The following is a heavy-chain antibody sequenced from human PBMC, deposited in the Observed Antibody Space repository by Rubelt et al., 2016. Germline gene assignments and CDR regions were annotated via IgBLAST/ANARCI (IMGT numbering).Heavy chain of an antibody. CDR1: GFTFSSYG. D-gene: IGHD6-13*01. Sequence: QVQLVESGGGVVQPGRSLRLSCAASGFTFSSYGMHWVRQAPGKGLEWVAVIWYDGSNKYYVDSVKGRFTISKDNSKNTLYLQMNSLGAEDTAVYYCARDPKEQLAPGGDYWGQGTLVTVSS. CDR2: IWYDGSNK. V-gene: IGHV3-33*01. J-gene: IGHJ4*02. CDR3: ARDPKEQLAPGGDY.